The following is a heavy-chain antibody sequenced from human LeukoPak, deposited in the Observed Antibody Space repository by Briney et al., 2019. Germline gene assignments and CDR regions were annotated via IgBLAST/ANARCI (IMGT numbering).Heavy chain of an antibody. J-gene: IGHJ6*02. Sequence: GGSLRLSCAAPGFTFSSYSMNWVRQAPGKGLEWVSSISSSSSYIYYADSVKGRFTISRDNAKNSLYLQMNSLRAEDTAVYYCARGPLQYCSSTSCYSSYYYYGMDVWGQGTTVTVSS. CDR2: ISSSSSYI. CDR1: GFTFSSYS. V-gene: IGHV3-21*01. D-gene: IGHD2-2*01. CDR3: ARGPLQYCSSTSCYSSYYYYGMDV.